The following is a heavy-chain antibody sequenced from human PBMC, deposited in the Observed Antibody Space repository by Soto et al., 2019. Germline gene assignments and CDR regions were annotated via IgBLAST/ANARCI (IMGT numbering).Heavy chain of an antibody. D-gene: IGHD3-16*01. CDR3: ARSRRGRQALNFDS. V-gene: IGHV4-61*01. J-gene: IGHJ4*01. CDR2: IYYSGTN. CDR1: AYAVSNANYY. Sequence: SDTRWRTCPVSAYAVSNANYYLRFSRQPPGKGLEWIGYIYYSGTNNYNSYLKSRLSLSVDMSKNQFYLKMASVTAAETGVYFCARSRRGRQALNFDSWGHGALVTVS.